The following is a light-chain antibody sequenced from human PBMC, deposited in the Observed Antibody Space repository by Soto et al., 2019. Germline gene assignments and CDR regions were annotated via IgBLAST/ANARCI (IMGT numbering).Light chain of an antibody. J-gene: IGLJ3*02. CDR2: LNSDGSH. CDR3: QTWGTGLQV. CDR1: SGHSSYA. V-gene: IGLV4-69*01. Sequence: QPVLTQSPSASASLGASVKLTCTLSSGHSSYAIAWHQQQPEKGPRYLMKLNSDGSHSKGDGIPDRFSGSSSGAERYLTISPLHSEDEADSYCQTWGTGLQVFGGGTKVTVL.